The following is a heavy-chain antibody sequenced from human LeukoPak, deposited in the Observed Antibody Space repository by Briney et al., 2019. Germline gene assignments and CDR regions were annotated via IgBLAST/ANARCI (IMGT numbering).Heavy chain of an antibody. CDR3: ARGGGPLDY. Sequence: SETLSLTCTVSGGSISSYYWSWIRQPPGKGLEWIGYIYYSGSTNYNPSLKSRVTISVDTSKNQFSLKLSSVTAEDTAVYYCARGGGPLDYWGQGTLVTVSS. CDR2: IYYSGST. CDR1: GGSISSYY. J-gene: IGHJ4*02. D-gene: IGHD3-16*01. V-gene: IGHV4-59*01.